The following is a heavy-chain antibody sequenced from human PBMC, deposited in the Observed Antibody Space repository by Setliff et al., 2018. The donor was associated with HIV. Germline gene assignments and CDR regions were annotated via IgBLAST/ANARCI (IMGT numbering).Heavy chain of an antibody. J-gene: IGHJ5*01. CDR3: ARAVYGGTYSWFDS. CDR1: GGSISSGGYY. Sequence: SETLSLTCTVSGGSISSGGYYWSWIRQHPGKGLEWIGYIYYSGSTYYNPSLKSRVTISVDTSKNQFSLKLSSVTAADTAVYYCARAVYGGTYSWFDSWGQGSLVTVSS. CDR2: IYYSGST. V-gene: IGHV4-31*03. D-gene: IGHD1-26*01.